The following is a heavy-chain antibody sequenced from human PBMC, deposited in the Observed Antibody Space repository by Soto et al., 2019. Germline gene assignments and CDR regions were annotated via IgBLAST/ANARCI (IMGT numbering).Heavy chain of an antibody. CDR1: GGSFSGYY. Sequence: QVQLQQWGAGLLKPSETLSLTCAVYGGSFSGYYWSWTRQPPGKGLEWIGEINHSGSTNYNPSLKSRVTISVDTSKNQFSLKLSSVTAADTAVYYCARGRSSGWAYYYYGMDVWGQGTTVTVSS. CDR2: INHSGST. J-gene: IGHJ6*02. V-gene: IGHV4-34*01. D-gene: IGHD6-19*01. CDR3: ARGRSSGWAYYYYGMDV.